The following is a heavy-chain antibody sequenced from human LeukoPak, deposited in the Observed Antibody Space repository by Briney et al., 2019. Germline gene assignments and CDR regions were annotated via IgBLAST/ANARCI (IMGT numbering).Heavy chain of an antibody. CDR2: ISAYNGNT. D-gene: IGHD3-10*01. CDR1: GYTFTSYG. CDR3: ARLFGVRGPLNYYYYYGMDV. Sequence: GASVKVSCKASGYTFTSYGISWVRQAPGQGLEWMGWISAYNGNTNYAQKFQGRVTMTRDTSTSTVYMELSSLRSEDTAVYYCARLFGVRGPLNYYYYYGMDVWGQGTTVTVSS. V-gene: IGHV1-18*01. J-gene: IGHJ6*02.